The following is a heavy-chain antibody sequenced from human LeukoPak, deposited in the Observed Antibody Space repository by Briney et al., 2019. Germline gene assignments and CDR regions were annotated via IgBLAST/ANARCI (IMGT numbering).Heavy chain of an antibody. CDR2: ISSRSTSI. Sequence: PGGSLRLSCAASGFNFNNYDMTWVRQAPGKGLEWVSYISSRSTSIYHADSVKGRFTISRDNVKNSLFLQMNSLRAEDTAVYYCARDPYGSGNYGIDYWGQGTLVIVSS. CDR1: GFNFNNYD. J-gene: IGHJ4*02. CDR3: ARDPYGSGNYGIDY. V-gene: IGHV3-48*03. D-gene: IGHD3-10*01.